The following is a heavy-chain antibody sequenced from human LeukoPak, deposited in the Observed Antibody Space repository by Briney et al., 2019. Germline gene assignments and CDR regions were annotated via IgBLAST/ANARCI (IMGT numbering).Heavy chain of an antibody. CDR1: GFTFSSYA. CDR3: ARDPTHSHSGYDFYFDY. J-gene: IGHJ4*02. Sequence: GGSLRLSCAASGFTFSSYAMHWVRQAPGKGLGWVAVISYDGSNKYYADSVKGRFTISRDNSKNTLYLQMNSLRAEDTAVYYCARDPTHSHSGYDFYFDYWGQGTLVTVSS. D-gene: IGHD5-12*01. CDR2: ISYDGSNK. V-gene: IGHV3-30-3*01.